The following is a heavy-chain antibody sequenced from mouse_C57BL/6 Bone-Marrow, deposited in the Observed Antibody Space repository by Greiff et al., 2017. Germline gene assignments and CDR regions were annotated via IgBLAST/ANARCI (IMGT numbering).Heavy chain of an antibody. CDR2: INPSSGYT. Sequence: VQLQQSGAELARPGASVKMSCKASGYTFTSYTMHWVKQRPGQGLEWIGYINPSSGYTKYNQKFKDKATLTADKSSSTAYMQLNSLTSEDSAVYQCARWLYSRVYVWGTGPTVPVSS. D-gene: IGHD2-12*01. CDR1: GYTFTSYT. J-gene: IGHJ1*03. V-gene: IGHV1-4*01. CDR3: ARWLYSRVYV.